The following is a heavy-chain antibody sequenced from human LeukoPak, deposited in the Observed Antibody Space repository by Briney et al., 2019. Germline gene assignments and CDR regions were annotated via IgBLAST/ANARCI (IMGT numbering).Heavy chain of an antibody. Sequence: GGSLSPSCAASGFTFSSYGMHWVRQAPGKGLEWVAVISYDGSNKYYADSVKGRFTISRDNSKNTLYLQMNSLRAEDTAVYYCAEDQGGLYPDYGDYLFDYWGEGTLVTVSS. CDR3: AEDQGGLYPDYGDYLFDY. CDR1: GFTFSSYG. J-gene: IGHJ4*02. D-gene: IGHD4-17*01. CDR2: ISYDGSNK. V-gene: IGHV3-30*18.